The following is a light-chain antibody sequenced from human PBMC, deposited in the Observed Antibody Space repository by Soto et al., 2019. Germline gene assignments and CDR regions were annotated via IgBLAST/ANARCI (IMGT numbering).Light chain of an antibody. J-gene: IGKJ1*01. CDR2: DAS. CDR1: QTISSG. CDR3: HQYKSYKT. V-gene: IGKV1-5*01. Sequence: DIPMTQSPSTLSASVGDRVTITCRASQTISSGLAWYQQKPGKAPKVLIYDASTLESGVPSRFSGSASGTEFTLTISSLQHDDIATNYCHQYKSYKTFGHRTKREIK.